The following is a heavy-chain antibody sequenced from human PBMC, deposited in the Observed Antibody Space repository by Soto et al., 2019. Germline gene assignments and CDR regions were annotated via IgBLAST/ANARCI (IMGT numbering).Heavy chain of an antibody. CDR3: AGGDNMAGTTAWDY. CDR2: IVVGSGNT. D-gene: IGHD1-7*01. J-gene: IGHJ4*02. CDR1: GFTFTSSA. V-gene: IGHV1-58*01. Sequence: QMPLVQSGPEVKKPGTSVKVSCKASGFTFTSSAVQWVRQARGQRLEWIGWIVVGSGNTNYAQKFQERVTITRDMSTSTAYMELSSLRSEDTAVYYCAGGDNMAGTTAWDYWGQGTLVTVSS.